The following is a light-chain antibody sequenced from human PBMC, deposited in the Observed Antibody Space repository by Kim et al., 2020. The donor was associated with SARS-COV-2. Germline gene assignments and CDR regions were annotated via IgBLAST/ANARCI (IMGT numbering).Light chain of an antibody. CDR1: HCISSY. CDR2: AAS. V-gene: IGKV1-9*01. CDR3: QQTCTSRQIT. Sequence: IQLTQSPSSLSASVGDRDTITCRASHCISSYLAWYQQKPGKAPKLLIYAASTLQSGVPSRFSGSGSGTDFTLTINGLQPEDFATYVSQQTCTSRQITFGQRTRLGIK. J-gene: IGKJ5*01.